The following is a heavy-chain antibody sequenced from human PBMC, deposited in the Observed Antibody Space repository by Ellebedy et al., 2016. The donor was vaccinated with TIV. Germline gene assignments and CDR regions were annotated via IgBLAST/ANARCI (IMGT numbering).Heavy chain of an antibody. CDR3: ARESGANFLGLSFGL. V-gene: IGHV1-69*13. D-gene: IGHD4/OR15-4a*01. Sequence: AASVKVSCKASAGTFSSYAISWVRQAPGQGLEWMGGIIPMFGKANSAQKFQGRVTIAADESTSTAYMELSSLRPEDTAVYYCARESGANFLGLSFGLWGRGTLVTVSS. CDR1: AGTFSSYA. CDR2: IIPMFGKA. J-gene: IGHJ2*01.